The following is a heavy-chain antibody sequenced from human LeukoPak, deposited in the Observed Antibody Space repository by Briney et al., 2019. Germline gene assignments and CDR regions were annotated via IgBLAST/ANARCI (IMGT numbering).Heavy chain of an antibody. CDR1: GFTFSSYW. CDR3: ARKRGYSYGPFDY. D-gene: IGHD5-18*01. CDR2: IKQDGSEN. J-gene: IGHJ4*02. Sequence: GGSLRLSCAASGFTFSSYWMSWVRQAPGKGLEWVANIKQDGSENYYVDSVKGRFTISRDNAKNSLYLQMNSLRAEDTAVYYCARKRGYSYGPFDYWGQGTLVTVSS. V-gene: IGHV3-7*01.